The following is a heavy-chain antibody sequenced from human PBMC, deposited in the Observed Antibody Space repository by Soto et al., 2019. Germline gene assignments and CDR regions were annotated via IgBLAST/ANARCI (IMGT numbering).Heavy chain of an antibody. CDR2: ILYDGSNK. Sequence: GGSLRLSCAVSGFTFSNYGMHWVRQAPGKGLEWVAVILYDGSNKNYADSVKGRFTIFRDNSKNTLYLHMNSLRAEDTAVYYCAKDPYSGNDPNYFDPWGQGTLVTVSS. CDR1: GFTFSNYG. D-gene: IGHD5-12*01. J-gene: IGHJ5*02. CDR3: AKDPYSGNDPNYFDP. V-gene: IGHV3-30*18.